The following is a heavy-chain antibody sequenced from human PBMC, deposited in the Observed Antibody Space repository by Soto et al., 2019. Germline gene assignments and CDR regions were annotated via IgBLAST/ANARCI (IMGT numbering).Heavy chain of an antibody. CDR2: IYSGGST. Sequence: EVQLVESGGGLIQPGGSLRLSCAASGFTVSSNYMSWVRQAPGKGLEWVSVIYSGGSTYYADSVKGRFTISRDNSKNTLYLPMNSLRAEDTAVYYCARVEGRDGYNKGYFDYWGQGTLVTVSS. V-gene: IGHV3-53*01. CDR3: ARVEGRDGYNKGYFDY. J-gene: IGHJ4*02. D-gene: IGHD5-12*01. CDR1: GFTVSSNY.